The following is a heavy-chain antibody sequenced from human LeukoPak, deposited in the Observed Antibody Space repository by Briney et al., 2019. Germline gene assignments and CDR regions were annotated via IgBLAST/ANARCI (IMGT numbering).Heavy chain of an antibody. Sequence: SETLSLTCAVSGGSFSGYHWSWIRQPPGKGLEWIGEINHSGSTNYNPSLKSRVTISVDTSKNQFSLKLSSVTAADTAVYYCARDVSVAGLDYWGQGTLVTVSS. CDR1: GGSFSGYH. V-gene: IGHV4-34*01. CDR2: INHSGST. D-gene: IGHD6-19*01. CDR3: ARDVSVAGLDY. J-gene: IGHJ4*02.